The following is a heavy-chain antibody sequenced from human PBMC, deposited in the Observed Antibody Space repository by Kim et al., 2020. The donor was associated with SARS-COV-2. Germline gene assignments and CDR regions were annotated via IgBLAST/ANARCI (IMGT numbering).Heavy chain of an antibody. CDR1: GGSISNYY. CDR3: ARGYGDYNPGYFVY. V-gene: IGHV4-4*07. Sequence: SETLSLTCTVSGGSISNYYWNWIRQPAGKGLEWIGRVYTSGSTNYNPSLKSRVTMSVDTSKNLFSLRLSSVTAVDTAVYYCARGYGDYNPGYFVYWGQGTLVTVSS. J-gene: IGHJ4*02. D-gene: IGHD4-17*01. CDR2: VYTSGST.